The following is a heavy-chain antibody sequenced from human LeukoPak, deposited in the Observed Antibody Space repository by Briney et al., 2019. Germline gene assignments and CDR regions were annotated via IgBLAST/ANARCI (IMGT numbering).Heavy chain of an antibody. D-gene: IGHD3-22*01. CDR3: ARALYYYDSSGYYYGAFDI. Sequence: GGSLRLSCAASGFIFSSYWLSWVRQAPGKGLEWVANIKQDGSETYYVDSVKGRFTIPRDNAKNSLYLQMNSLRAEDTAVYYCARALYYYDSSGYYYGAFDIWGQGTMVTVSS. J-gene: IGHJ3*02. CDR1: GFIFSSYW. CDR2: IKQDGSET. V-gene: IGHV3-7*01.